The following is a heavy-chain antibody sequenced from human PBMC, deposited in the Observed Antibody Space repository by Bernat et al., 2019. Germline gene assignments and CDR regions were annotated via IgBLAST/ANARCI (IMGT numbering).Heavy chain of an antibody. CDR1: GFTFSSHA. Sequence: QVQLMESGGGVVQPGRSLRLSCAASGFTFSSHAMHWVRQAPGKGLEWVAVISYDGSNKYYADSVKGRFTISRDNSKNTLYVQMNSLRGEDTAVYYCARERWGSSWYYFDFWGQGTLVTVSS. J-gene: IGHJ4*02. V-gene: IGHV3-30-3*01. CDR2: ISYDGSNK. D-gene: IGHD6-13*01. CDR3: ARERWGSSWYYFDF.